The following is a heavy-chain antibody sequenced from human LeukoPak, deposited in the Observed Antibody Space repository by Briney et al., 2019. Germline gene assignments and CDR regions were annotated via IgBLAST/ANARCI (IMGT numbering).Heavy chain of an antibody. V-gene: IGHV4-59*01. CDR2: IYYSGST. D-gene: IGHD4-17*01. CDR1: GGSIRSYY. CDR3: ARAGTTGGAFDI. Sequence: SETLSLTCTVSGGSIRSYYWSWIRKPPGKGLDWIGYIYYSGSTNYNPSLKSRVTISVDTSKNQFSLKLSSVTAADTAVYYCARAGTTGGAFDIWGQGTMVTVSS. J-gene: IGHJ3*02.